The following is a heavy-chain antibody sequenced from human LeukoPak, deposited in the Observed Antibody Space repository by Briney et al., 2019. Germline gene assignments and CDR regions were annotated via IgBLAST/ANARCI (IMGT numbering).Heavy chain of an antibody. CDR1: GFTFSGYA. J-gene: IGHJ4*02. D-gene: IGHD6-19*01. Sequence: PGRSLRLSCAASGFTFSGYAVHWVRQAPGKGLEWVAVISYDGSNDYYADSVKGRFTISRDNSKNTLYLQMNSLRAEDTAVYYCATNGPGIAVAGYVDYWGQGTLVTVSS. V-gene: IGHV3-30-3*01. CDR3: ATNGPGIAVAGYVDY. CDR2: ISYDGSND.